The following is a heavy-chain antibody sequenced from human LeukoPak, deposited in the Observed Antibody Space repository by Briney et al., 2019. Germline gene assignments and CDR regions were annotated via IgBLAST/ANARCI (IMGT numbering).Heavy chain of an antibody. CDR1: GFTFSSYS. V-gene: IGHV3-21*01. Sequence: PGGSLRLSCAASGFTFSSYSMNWVRQAPGKGLEWVSSISSSSSYIYYADSVKGRFTISRDNAKNSLYLQMNSLRAEDTAVHCCARDCRRYFDWPPCDAFDIWGQGTMVTVSS. D-gene: IGHD3-9*01. CDR3: ARDCRRYFDWPPCDAFDI. J-gene: IGHJ3*02. CDR2: ISSSSSYI.